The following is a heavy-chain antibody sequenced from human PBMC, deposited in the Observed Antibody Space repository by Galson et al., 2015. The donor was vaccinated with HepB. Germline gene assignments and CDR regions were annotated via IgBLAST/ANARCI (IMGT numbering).Heavy chain of an antibody. CDR2: ISGSGGST. V-gene: IGHV3-23*01. D-gene: IGHD3-16*02. CDR3: AKVSDYVWGSYRHDAFDI. Sequence: SLRLSCAASGFTFSSYAMSWVRQAPGKGLEWVSAISGSGGSTYYADSVKGRFTISRDNSKNTLYLQMNSLRAEDTAVYYCAKVSDYVWGSYRHDAFDIWGQGTMVTVSS. CDR1: GFTFSSYA. J-gene: IGHJ3*02.